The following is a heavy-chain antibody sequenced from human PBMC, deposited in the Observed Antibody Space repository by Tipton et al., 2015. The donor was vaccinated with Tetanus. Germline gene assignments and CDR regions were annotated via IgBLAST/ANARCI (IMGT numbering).Heavy chain of an antibody. CDR2: IIPALSTT. D-gene: IGHD6-25*01. Sequence: QSGAEVKKPGSSVKVSCKASGGGFSKFAISWLRQAPGQGFGLMGTIIPALSTTTYEQKFRGRITITADGSTSTAYMELSNLRSDDTAVYYCVRDRAAAGGSDYWGQGTLVTV. CDR1: GGGFSKFA. CDR3: VRDRAAAGGSDY. V-gene: IGHV1-69*15. J-gene: IGHJ4*02.